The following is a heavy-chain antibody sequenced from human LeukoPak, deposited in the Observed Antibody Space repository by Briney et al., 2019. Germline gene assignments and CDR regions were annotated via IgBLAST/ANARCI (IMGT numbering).Heavy chain of an antibody. J-gene: IGHJ4*02. Sequence: ASVKVSCKASGYTFTGYYMHWVRQAPGQGLEWMGWINPNSGGTNYAQKLQGRVTMTRDTSISTAYMELSRLRSDDTAVYYCASGSYPSLLSNFDYWGQGTLVTVSS. CDR3: ASGSYPSLLSNFDY. CDR1: GYTFTGYY. CDR2: INPNSGGT. V-gene: IGHV1-2*02. D-gene: IGHD2-2*01.